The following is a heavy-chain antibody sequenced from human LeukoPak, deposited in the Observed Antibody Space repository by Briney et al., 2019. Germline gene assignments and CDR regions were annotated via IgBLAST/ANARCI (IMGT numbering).Heavy chain of an antibody. CDR2: INHSGST. CDR1: GGSFSGYY. D-gene: IGHD3-10*01. V-gene: IGHV4-34*01. Sequence: SETLSLTCAVYGGSFSGYYWSWIRQPPGKGLEWIGEINHSGSTNYNPSLKSRVTISVDTSKNQFSLKLSSVTAADTAVYYCARLRSRGSGSFYYYYYGMDVWGKGTTVTVSS. J-gene: IGHJ6*04. CDR3: ARLRSRGSGSFYYYYYGMDV.